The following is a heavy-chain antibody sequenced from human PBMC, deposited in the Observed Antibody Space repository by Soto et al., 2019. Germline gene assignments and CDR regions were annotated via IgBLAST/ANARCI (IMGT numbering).Heavy chain of an antibody. J-gene: IGHJ5*02. CDR3: AHSGFLQWSTRFDL. CDR2: LYWEDDK. V-gene: IGHV2-5*02. Sequence: SGPTLVNPTQTLTLTCTFSEFSLTTSGEGVAWIRQPPGKALEWLAVLYWEDDKRYSPSLKTRLNISKGTTNNQVVLTMTNMDPVDTATYYCAHSGFLQWSTRFDLWGQGTLVTGSS. D-gene: IGHD3-3*01. CDR1: EFSLTTSGEG.